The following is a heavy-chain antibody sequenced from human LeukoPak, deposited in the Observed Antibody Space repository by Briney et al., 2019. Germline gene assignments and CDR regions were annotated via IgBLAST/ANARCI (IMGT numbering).Heavy chain of an antibody. Sequence: GASVKVSCKASGYTFTGFYMHWVRQAPGQGLEWMGWINANSGVTDYAQNFQGRVTMTRDTSISTAYMELSRLRSDDTAIYYCARMYSGSSYGYYFDYWGQGTLVTVSS. V-gene: IGHV1-2*02. D-gene: IGHD6-13*01. CDR3: ARMYSGSSYGYYFDY. CDR2: INANSGVT. CDR1: GYTFTGFY. J-gene: IGHJ4*02.